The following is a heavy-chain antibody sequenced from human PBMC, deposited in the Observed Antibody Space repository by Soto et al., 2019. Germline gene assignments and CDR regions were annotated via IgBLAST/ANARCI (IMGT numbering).Heavy chain of an antibody. V-gene: IGHV3-23*01. Sequence: EVQLLESGGGLVRPGGSLRLSCAASGFTFSSYAMSWVRQAPGKGLEWVSAISGSGGSTYYADSVKGRFTISRDNSKNTLYLQMNSLRAEDTAVYYCAKGSKIAVYYYYYGMDVWGQGTTVTVSS. D-gene: IGHD6-19*01. J-gene: IGHJ6*02. CDR1: GFTFSSYA. CDR2: ISGSGGST. CDR3: AKGSKIAVYYYYYGMDV.